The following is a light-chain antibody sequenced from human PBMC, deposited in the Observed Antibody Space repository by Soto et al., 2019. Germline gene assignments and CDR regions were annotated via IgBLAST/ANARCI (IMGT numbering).Light chain of an antibody. CDR3: QQYDIWPPCT. Sequence: VITQSPAALSASPGERVTLSCRASQNIRISLAWYQQRHGQAPRLLIYDASTRATGSPPRFSGGGSGTEFTVTISSLQSEDFASYYCQQYDIWPPCTFGQGTKVDIK. J-gene: IGKJ2*02. V-gene: IGKV3-15*01. CDR1: QNIRIS. CDR2: DAS.